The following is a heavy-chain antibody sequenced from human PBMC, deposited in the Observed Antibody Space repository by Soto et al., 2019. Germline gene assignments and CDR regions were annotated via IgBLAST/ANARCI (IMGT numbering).Heavy chain of an antibody. V-gene: IGHV1-18*01. J-gene: IGHJ6*02. Sequence: ASVKVSCKASGYTFTSYGISWVRQAPGQGLEWMGWISAYNGNTNYAQKLQGRVTMTTDTSTSTAYMELRSLRSDDTAVYYCARDPRDGMLNYYYGMDVWGQGTTVTVSS. CDR2: ISAYNGNT. CDR1: GYTFTSYG. D-gene: IGHD3-10*02. CDR3: ARDPRDGMLNYYYGMDV.